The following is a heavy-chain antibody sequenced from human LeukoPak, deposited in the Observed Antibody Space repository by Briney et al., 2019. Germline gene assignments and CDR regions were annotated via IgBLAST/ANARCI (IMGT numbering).Heavy chain of an antibody. V-gene: IGHV4-61*01. CDR3: AASYISGFPKIDY. Sequence: SETLSLTCTVSGGSVSSGNYYWSWIRQPPGKGLEWIGYVYYSGSTKYNPSLKSRVTISGDTSKNQFCLKVSSVTAADTAVYYCAASYISGFPKIDYWGQGTLVTVSS. D-gene: IGHD6-19*01. J-gene: IGHJ4*02. CDR2: VYYSGST. CDR1: GGSVSSGNYY.